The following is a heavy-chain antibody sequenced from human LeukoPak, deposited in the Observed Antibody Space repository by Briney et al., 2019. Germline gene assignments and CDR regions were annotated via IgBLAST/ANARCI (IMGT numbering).Heavy chain of an antibody. D-gene: IGHD1-1*01. V-gene: IGHV3-30*18. J-gene: IGHJ4*02. CDR3: AKGVSRGVDPTGLEY. Sequence: PGKSLRLSCVASGFTFSSYAMHWVRQAPRKGPEWVAVISYVGSDRYYANFVKGRFTISRDNSKNTLVLQTNSMRPEDTAVYYCAKGVSRGVDPTGLEYWGQGTLVTVS. CDR1: GFTFSSYA. CDR2: ISYVGSDR.